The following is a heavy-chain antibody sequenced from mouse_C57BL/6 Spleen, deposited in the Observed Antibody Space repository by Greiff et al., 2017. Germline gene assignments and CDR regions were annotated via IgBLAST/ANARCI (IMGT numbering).Heavy chain of an antibody. D-gene: IGHD2-5*01. J-gene: IGHJ4*01. CDR3: ARPAYYSNYNYYAMDY. V-gene: IGHV1-53*01. CDR1: GYTFTSYW. CDR2: INPSNGGT. Sequence: QVQLQQSGTELVKPGASVKLSCKASGYTFTSYWMHWVKQRPGQGLEWIGNINPSNGGTNYNEKFKSKATLTVDKSSSTAYMQLSSLTSEDSAVYYCARPAYYSNYNYYAMDYGGQGTSVTVSS.